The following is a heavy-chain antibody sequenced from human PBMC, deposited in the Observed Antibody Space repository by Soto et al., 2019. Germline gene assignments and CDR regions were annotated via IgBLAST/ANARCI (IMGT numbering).Heavy chain of an antibody. V-gene: IGHV1-46*01. Sequence: ASVKVSCKASGYTFTSYYMHWVRQAPGQGLEWMGIINPSGGSTSYAQKFQGRVTMTRDTSTSTVYMELSSLRSEDTAVYYCAGDDYGGNAGDAFDIWGQGTMVTVSS. J-gene: IGHJ3*02. CDR1: GYTFTSYY. CDR2: INPSGGST. D-gene: IGHD4-17*01. CDR3: AGDDYGGNAGDAFDI.